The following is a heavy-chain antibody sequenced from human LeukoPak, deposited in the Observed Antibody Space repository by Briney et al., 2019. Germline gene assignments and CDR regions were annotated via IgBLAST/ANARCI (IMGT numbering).Heavy chain of an antibody. J-gene: IGHJ4*02. CDR2: IYSGGST. CDR1: GFTVSSNY. D-gene: IGHD1-26*01. CDR3: ARDPRVGATSRY. V-gene: IGHV3-53*01. Sequence: GGSLRLSCAASGFTVSSNYMSWVRQAPGKGLEGVSVIYSGGSTYYADSVKGRFTISRDNSKNTLYLQMNSLRSEDTAVHYCARDPRVGATSRYWRQGTLVTVSS.